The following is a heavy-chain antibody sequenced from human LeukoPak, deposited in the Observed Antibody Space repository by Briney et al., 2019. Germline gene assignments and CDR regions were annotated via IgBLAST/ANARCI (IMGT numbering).Heavy chain of an antibody. CDR1: GFTFTSYS. CDR2: ISGSGGST. CDR3: AKDLTVVPAVGFDP. D-gene: IGHD2-2*01. J-gene: IGHJ5*02. Sequence: GGSLRLSCAASGFTFTSYSMNWVRQAPGKGLEWVSTISGSGGSTYYADSVKGRFTISRDNSKNTLYLQMNSLRAEDTAVYYCAKDLTVVPAVGFDPWGQGTLVTVSS. V-gene: IGHV3-23*01.